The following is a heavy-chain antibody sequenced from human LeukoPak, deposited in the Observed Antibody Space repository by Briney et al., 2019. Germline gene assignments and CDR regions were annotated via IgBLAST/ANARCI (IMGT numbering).Heavy chain of an antibody. CDR3: ARQYSGSYYGAFDF. Sequence: GRSTISRDNSKNTLYLQVGSLRGEDMAVYYCARQYSGSYYGAFDFWGQGTLVTVSS. J-gene: IGHJ4*02. V-gene: IGHV3-64*01. D-gene: IGHD1-26*01.